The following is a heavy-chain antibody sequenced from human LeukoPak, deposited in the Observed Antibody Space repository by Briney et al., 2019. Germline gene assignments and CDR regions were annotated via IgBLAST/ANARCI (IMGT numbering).Heavy chain of an antibody. CDR2: ISANNGET. D-gene: IGHD5-18*01. CDR1: GYTFTNYG. Sequence: ASVKVSCKASGYTFTNYGISWVRQAPGQGLEWMAWISANNGETRYAQNFQGRVTMTTDTSTSTAYLELRSLRSDDTAVYYCARGSALYSYGVYYYYGMDVWGQGTTVTVSS. J-gene: IGHJ6*02. CDR3: ARGSALYSYGVYYYYGMDV. V-gene: IGHV1-18*04.